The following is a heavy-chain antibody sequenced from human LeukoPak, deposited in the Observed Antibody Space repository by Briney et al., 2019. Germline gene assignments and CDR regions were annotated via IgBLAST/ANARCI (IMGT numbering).Heavy chain of an antibody. J-gene: IGHJ4*02. D-gene: IGHD6-13*01. CDR3: ARDRSSSWYEGDY. Sequence: GGSLRLSCAASGFTFSSYWMHWVRQAPGKGLEWVSSISSSSSYIYYADSVKGRFTISRDNAKNSLYLQMNSLRAEDTAVYYCARDRSSSWYEGDYWGQGTLVTVSS. CDR2: ISSSSSYI. V-gene: IGHV3-21*01. CDR1: GFTFSSYW.